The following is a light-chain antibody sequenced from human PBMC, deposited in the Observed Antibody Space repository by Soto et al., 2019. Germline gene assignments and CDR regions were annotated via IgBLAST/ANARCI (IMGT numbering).Light chain of an antibody. V-gene: IGLV3-1*01. CDR3: QAWDSSTGNVV. CDR1: KLGDKY. J-gene: IGLJ2*01. Sequence: SYELTQPPSVSVSAGQTASSTCSRDKLGDKYACWYQQKPGQSPVLVIYQDSKRPSGIPERFSGSNSGNTATLTISGTQAMDEADYYCQAWDSSTGNVVFGGGTKLTVL. CDR2: QDS.